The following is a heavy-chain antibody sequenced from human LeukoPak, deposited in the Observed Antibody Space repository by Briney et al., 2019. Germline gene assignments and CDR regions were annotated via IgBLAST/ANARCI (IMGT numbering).Heavy chain of an antibody. CDR3: AKDPDLFDY. CDR2: ST. J-gene: IGHJ4*02. Sequence: STYYADSVKGRFTISRDNSKNTLYLQMNSLRAEDTAVYYCAKDPDLFDYWDQGTLVTVSS. V-gene: IGHV3-23*01.